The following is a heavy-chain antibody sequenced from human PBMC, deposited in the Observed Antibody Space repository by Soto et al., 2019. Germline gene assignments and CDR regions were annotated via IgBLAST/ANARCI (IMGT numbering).Heavy chain of an antibody. CDR3: AKEFGYCSSASCSIRGYYYYGLDV. V-gene: IGHV3-23*01. D-gene: IGHD2-2*01. CDR2: ISPSGGPT. Sequence: PGGSLRLSCAASGFTFSGSSVHWVRQASGKGLEWVSGISPSGGPTYYPDSVKGRFTISRDNSKNTLYLQMDSLRAEDTAVYYCAKEFGYCSSASCSIRGYYYYGLDVWGQGTTVTVSS. CDR1: GFTFSGSS. J-gene: IGHJ6*02.